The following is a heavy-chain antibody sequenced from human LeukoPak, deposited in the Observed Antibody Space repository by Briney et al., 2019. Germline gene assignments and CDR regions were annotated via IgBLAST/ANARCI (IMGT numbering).Heavy chain of an antibody. CDR3: AKSGGYGLIDY. D-gene: IGHD1-26*01. J-gene: IGHJ4*02. CDR1: GASVSGSPYY. CDR2: IYSSGST. V-gene: IGHV4-39*01. Sequence: PSETLSLTCTVSGASVSGSPYYWGWIRQPPGKGLEWIGSIYSSGSTYYNASLQSRVTISIVTSKNQISLRLNSVTAADTAIYYCAKSGGYGLIDYWGQGTLVTVSS.